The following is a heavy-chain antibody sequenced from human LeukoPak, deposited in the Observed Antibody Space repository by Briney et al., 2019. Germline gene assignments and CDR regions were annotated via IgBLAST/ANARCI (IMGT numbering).Heavy chain of an antibody. CDR3: ARAYYGSGSYGLSRFDP. D-gene: IGHD3-10*01. Sequence: TSSETLSLTCTVSGYSISSGYYWGWIRQPPGKGLEWIGSIYHSGSTYYNPSLKSRVTISVDTSKNQFSLKLSSVTAADTAVYYCARAYYGSGSYGLSRFDPWGQGTLVTVSS. CDR2: IYHSGST. CDR1: GYSISSGYY. V-gene: IGHV4-38-2*02. J-gene: IGHJ5*02.